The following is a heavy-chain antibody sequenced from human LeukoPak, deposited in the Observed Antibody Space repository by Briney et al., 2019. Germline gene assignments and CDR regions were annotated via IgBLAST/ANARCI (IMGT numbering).Heavy chain of an antibody. D-gene: IGHD6-13*01. V-gene: IGHV1-69*04. J-gene: IGHJ4*02. Sequence: ASVKVSCKASGGTFSSYAISWVRQAPGQGLEWMGRIIPILGIANYAQKFQGRVTITADKSTSTAYMELSSLRSEDTAVYYCAVLGQQLGSYLFDYWGQGTLVTVSS. CDR3: AVLGQQLGSYLFDY. CDR1: GGTFSSYA. CDR2: IIPILGIA.